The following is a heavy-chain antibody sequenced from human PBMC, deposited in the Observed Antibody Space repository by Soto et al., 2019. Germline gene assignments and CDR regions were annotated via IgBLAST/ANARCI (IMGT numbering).Heavy chain of an antibody. V-gene: IGHV2-5*02. CDR2: IYCDAAK. CDR3: AHRVLRTVFGLVTTTAIDFDF. Sequence: QITLNESGPTVVRPTETLTLTCRFSGFSLTTSGVGVGWIRPSPRKAPELLALIYCDAAKRYSASLKSRLTITNDTSKNQVVLTVSDLDPTDTATYYCAHRVLRTVFGLVTTTAIDFDFWGQGTPVAVSS. J-gene: IGHJ4*02. CDR1: GFSLTTSGVG. D-gene: IGHD3-3*01.